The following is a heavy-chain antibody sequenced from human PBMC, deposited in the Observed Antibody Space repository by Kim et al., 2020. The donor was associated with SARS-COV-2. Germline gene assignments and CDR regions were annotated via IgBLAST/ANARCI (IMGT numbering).Heavy chain of an antibody. D-gene: IGHD3-10*01. V-gene: IGHV3-33*01. Sequence: GGSLRLSCAASGFTFSSYGMHWVRQAPGKGLEWVAVIWYDGSNKYYADSVKGRVTISRDNSKNTLYLQMNSLRAEDTAVYYCASGSPMVRGADDAFDIWGQGTMVTVSS. CDR3: ASGSPMVRGADDAFDI. J-gene: IGHJ3*02. CDR2: IWYDGSNK. CDR1: GFTFSSYG.